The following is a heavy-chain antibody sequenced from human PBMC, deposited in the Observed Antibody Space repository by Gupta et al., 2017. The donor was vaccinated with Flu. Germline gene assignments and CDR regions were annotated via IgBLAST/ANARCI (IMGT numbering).Heavy chain of an antibody. Sequence: GGSISSSNWWSWVRQPPGKGLEWIGEIYHSGSTNYNPSLKSRVTISVDKSKNQFSLKLSSVTAADTAVYYCARVSRMVRGEVAPNWFDPWGQGTLVTVSS. CDR1: GGSISSSNW. V-gene: IGHV4-4*02. J-gene: IGHJ5*02. CDR2: IYHSGST. D-gene: IGHD3-10*01. CDR3: ARVSRMVRGEVAPNWFDP.